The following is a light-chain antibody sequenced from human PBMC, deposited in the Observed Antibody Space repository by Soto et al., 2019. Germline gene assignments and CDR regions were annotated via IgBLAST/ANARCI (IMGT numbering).Light chain of an antibody. J-gene: IGKJ2*01. Sequence: EIVMTQSPATLSVSPGERATPSCRASQSVSSNLAWYQQKPGQAPRLLIYGASTRATGISARCSGSGSGTEFTLTISSLQSEDFAVYSCQQYNNWPFTFGQGTKLEIK. CDR3: QQYNNWPFT. V-gene: IGKV3-15*01. CDR1: QSVSSN. CDR2: GAS.